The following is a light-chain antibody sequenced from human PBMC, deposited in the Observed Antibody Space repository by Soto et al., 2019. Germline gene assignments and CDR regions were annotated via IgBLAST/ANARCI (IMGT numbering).Light chain of an antibody. CDR1: RSDVGGYDY. CDR3: SSYTGGNPSYV. V-gene: IGLV2-14*01. J-gene: IGLJ1*01. CDR2: EVT. Sequence: QSVLTQPASVSGSPGQSITISCTGTRSDVGGYDYVSWYQQHPGKAPKLMIYEVTNRPSGVSDRFSGSKSGNTASLTVSGLQAEDEADYYCSSYTGGNPSYVFGTGTKLTVL.